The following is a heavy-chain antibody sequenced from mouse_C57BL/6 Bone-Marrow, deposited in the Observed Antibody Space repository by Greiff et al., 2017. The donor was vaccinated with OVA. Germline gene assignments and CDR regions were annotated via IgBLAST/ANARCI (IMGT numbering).Heavy chain of an antibody. CDR1: GFTFSSYG. D-gene: IGHD2-5*01. Sequence: EVNVVESGGDLVKPGGSLKLSCAASGFTFSSYGMSWVRQTPDKRLEWVATISSGGSYTYYPDSVKGRFTISRDNAKNTLYLQMSSLKSEDTAMYYCARPYYSNYYFDYWGQGTTLTVSS. CDR2: ISSGGSYT. J-gene: IGHJ2*01. V-gene: IGHV5-6*01. CDR3: ARPYYSNYYFDY.